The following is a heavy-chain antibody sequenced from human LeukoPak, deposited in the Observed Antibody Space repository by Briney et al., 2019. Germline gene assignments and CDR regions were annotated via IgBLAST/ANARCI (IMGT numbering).Heavy chain of an antibody. CDR3: ARQKSAYDSEFDY. CDR2: IYPGDSDT. J-gene: IGHJ4*02. Sequence: GESLKISCKGSGYSFTTYWIGWVRQMPGKGLEWMGIIYPGDSDTRYSPSFQGQVTISADKSISTAYLQWSSLKASDTAMYYCARQKSAYDSEFDYWGQGTLVTVSS. V-gene: IGHV5-51*01. CDR1: GYSFTTYW. D-gene: IGHD3-3*01.